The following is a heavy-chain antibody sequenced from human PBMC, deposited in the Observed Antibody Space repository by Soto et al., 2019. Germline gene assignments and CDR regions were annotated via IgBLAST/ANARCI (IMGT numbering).Heavy chain of an antibody. CDR3: ARVGYCSGGSCYGYYYYYGMDV. D-gene: IGHD2-15*01. CDR2: IYYSGSI. V-gene: IGHV4-31*03. J-gene: IGHJ6*02. Sequence: VHLQESGPGLVKPSRTLSLSCTVSGGSISSGGYYWSWIRQHPGRGLEWIGYIYYSGSIYYNPSLKSRVTISVDTSKSQFSLDLSSVTAADTAVYYCARVGYCSGGSCYGYYYYYGMDVWGQGTTVTVSS. CDR1: GGSISSGGYY.